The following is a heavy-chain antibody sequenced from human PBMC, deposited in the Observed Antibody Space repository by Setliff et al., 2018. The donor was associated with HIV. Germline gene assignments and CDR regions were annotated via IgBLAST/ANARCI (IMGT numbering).Heavy chain of an antibody. D-gene: IGHD3-10*01. V-gene: IGHV1-46*01. Sequence: ASVKVSCKASGNTFSSHYMHWVRQAPGKGLEWMGLINPSGDITSYAEKFQGRVTMTRDTSTSTVYMELRSLRSEDTAVYFCASGTTLARGVISFDYWGQGTQVTVSS. CDR2: INPSGDIT. CDR1: GNTFSSHY. J-gene: IGHJ4*02. CDR3: ASGTTLARGVISFDY.